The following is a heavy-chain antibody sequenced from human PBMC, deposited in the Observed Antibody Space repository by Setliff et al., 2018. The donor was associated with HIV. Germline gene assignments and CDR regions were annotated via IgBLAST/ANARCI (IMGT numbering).Heavy chain of an antibody. CDR2: IYYTGST. CDR1: GGSMSSYY. CDR3: ARNRVPRSL. V-gene: IGHV4-59*01. D-gene: IGHD3-10*01. Sequence: SETLSLTCTVSGGSMSSYYWSWIRQPPGKGLEWIGSIYYTGSTDYNPSLMSRVTISLDKPKNQFSLKLNSVIAADTAVYYCARNRVPRSLWGQGTLVTVSS. J-gene: IGHJ4*02.